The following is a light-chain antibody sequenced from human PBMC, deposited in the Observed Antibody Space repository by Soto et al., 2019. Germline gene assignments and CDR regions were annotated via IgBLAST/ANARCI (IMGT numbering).Light chain of an antibody. CDR3: TSYTITNTYV. Sequence: QPGLNQPASGSGAPGQSITISCTGTSSDVGGNHYVSWYQHHPGKAPKLMIYDVSNRPPGVPYRFSGSKSGNTASLTISGLQAADEADYYCTSYTITNTYVFGTGTKVTVL. CDR1: SSDVGGNHY. J-gene: IGLJ1*01. V-gene: IGLV2-14*03. CDR2: DVS.